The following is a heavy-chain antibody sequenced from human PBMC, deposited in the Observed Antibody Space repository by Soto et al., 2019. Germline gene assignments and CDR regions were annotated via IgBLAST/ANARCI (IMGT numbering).Heavy chain of an antibody. D-gene: IGHD2-8*02. J-gene: IGHJ6*02. Sequence: QVQLVESGGGVVQPGRSLRLSCAASGFTFSSYAMHWVRQAPGKGLEWVAVISYDGSNKYYADSVKGRFTISRDNSKNPLYLQMNSLRAEDTAVYYCARDGLVLRENYYYGMDVWGQGTTVTVSS. CDR3: ARDGLVLRENYYYGMDV. CDR2: ISYDGSNK. CDR1: GFTFSSYA. V-gene: IGHV3-30-3*01.